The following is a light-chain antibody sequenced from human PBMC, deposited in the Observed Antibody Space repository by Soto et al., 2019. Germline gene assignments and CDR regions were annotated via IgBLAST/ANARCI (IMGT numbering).Light chain of an antibody. CDR3: XXRXNWLT. V-gene: IGKV3-11*01. J-gene: IGKJ4*01. CDR1: QSVRSY. Sequence: EIVLTQSPATLSLSPGERATLSCRASQSVRSYLAWYQQKPGQAPRLLIYDASNRATGIPARFSGSGSGTDXTLTISSLEPEDFXXXXXXXRXNWLTFGGGTKVEIK. CDR2: DAS.